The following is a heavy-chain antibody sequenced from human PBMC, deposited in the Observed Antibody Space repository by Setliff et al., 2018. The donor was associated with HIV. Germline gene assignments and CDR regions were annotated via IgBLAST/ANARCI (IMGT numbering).Heavy chain of an antibody. Sequence: PSETLSLTCTVSGGSISSSGDYWSWVRQLPGKGLEWIGYIYYTGSTYSNPSLQSRVRISVDTSKNQFSLRLSSVTAADTAVYYCARDSANGKTANLNYLDVWGKGTTVTVSS. CDR3: ARDSANGKTANLNYLDV. J-gene: IGHJ6*03. V-gene: IGHV4-31*03. CDR1: GGSISSSGDY. D-gene: IGHD2-8*01. CDR2: IYYTGST.